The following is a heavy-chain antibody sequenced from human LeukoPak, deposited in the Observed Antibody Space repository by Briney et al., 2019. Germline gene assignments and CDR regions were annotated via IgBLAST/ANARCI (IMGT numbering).Heavy chain of an antibody. J-gene: IGHJ5*02. CDR3: ARVYSSSSGWFDP. CDR2: IYYSGST. V-gene: IGHV4-31*03. D-gene: IGHD6-6*01. CDR1: GGSISSGGYY. Sequence: SETLSLTCTVSGGSISSGGYYWSWIRQHPGKGLEWIGYIYYSGSTYYNRSLKSRVTISVDTSKNQFSLKLSSVTAADTAVYYCARVYSSSSGWFDPWGQGTLVTVSS.